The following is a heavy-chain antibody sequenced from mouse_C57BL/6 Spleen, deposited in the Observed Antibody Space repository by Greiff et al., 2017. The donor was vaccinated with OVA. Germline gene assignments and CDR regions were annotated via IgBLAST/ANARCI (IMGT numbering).Heavy chain of an antibody. Sequence: EVKLVESGGGLVQPGGSMKLSCAASGFTFSNYWMNWVRQSPEKGLEWVAKIRLKSDNYESHYAVSVKGTLTTSRDDSKSRMYLQMNNLRAADTGIYYCTGDSDFDYWGQGTTLTVSS. CDR3: TGDSDFDY. CDR2: IRLKSDNYES. J-gene: IGHJ2*01. V-gene: IGHV6-3*01. CDR1: GFTFSNYW.